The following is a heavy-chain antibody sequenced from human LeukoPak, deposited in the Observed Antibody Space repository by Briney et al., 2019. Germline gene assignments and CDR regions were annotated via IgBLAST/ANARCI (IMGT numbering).Heavy chain of an antibody. CDR2: IYYSGST. CDR1: GGSISSGDYY. D-gene: IGHD3-3*01. Sequence: SQSLSLTCTVVGGSISSGDYYWSWIRQPPGKGLEWIGYIYYSGSTNYNPSLKSRVTISVDTTKNQFSLKLSSVTAADTAVYYCARVPLEWLLPDYWGQGTLVTVSS. V-gene: IGHV4-61*08. CDR3: ARVPLEWLLPDY. J-gene: IGHJ4*02.